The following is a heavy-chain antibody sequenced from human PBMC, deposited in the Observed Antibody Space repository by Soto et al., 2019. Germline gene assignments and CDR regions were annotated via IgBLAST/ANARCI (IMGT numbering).Heavy chain of an antibody. CDR1: GYTFTSYT. D-gene: IGHD4-17*01. CDR3: PRDPVLES. CDR2: ISGGSGNT. J-gene: IGHJ4*02. V-gene: IGHV1-3*01. Sequence: QFQLLQSGAEVKKPWASVKVTCKASGYTFTSYTIHWIRQSPGQRLEGMGWISGGSGNTKYSQKFQDRVTITRDTSASTAYVELSSLRYEDTAVYYCPRDPVLESWGQGTPVTGSS.